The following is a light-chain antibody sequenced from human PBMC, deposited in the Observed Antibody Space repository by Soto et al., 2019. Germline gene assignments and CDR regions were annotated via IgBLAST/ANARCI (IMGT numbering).Light chain of an antibody. CDR3: QQSYSTPRLT. Sequence: DIQMTQSPSSLSASVGDRVTITCRASQSISIYLNWYQQKPGNAAKFLIYAASSFQSGVPSRFSGSGSGTDFTITISSLQPEDFATYYCQQSYSTPRLTFGGGTKVEIK. J-gene: IGKJ4*01. CDR2: AAS. CDR1: QSISIY. V-gene: IGKV1-39*01.